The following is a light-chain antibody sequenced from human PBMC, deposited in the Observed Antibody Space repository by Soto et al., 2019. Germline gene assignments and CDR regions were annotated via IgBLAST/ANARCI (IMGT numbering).Light chain of an antibody. J-gene: IGLJ2*01. CDR2: DVS. CDR1: SSDVGGYNY. CDR3: SSYTSSSTRV. V-gene: IGLV2-14*01. Sequence: QSALTQPASVSGSPGQSINISCTGTSSDVGGYNYVSWYQQHPGKAPKLMIYDVSNRPSGVSNRFSGSKSGNTASLTISCLQAEDEADYYCSSYTSSSTRVFGGGTKVTVL.